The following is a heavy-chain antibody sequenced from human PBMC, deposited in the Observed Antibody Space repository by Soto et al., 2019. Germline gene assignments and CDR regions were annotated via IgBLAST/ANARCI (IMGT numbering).Heavy chain of an antibody. J-gene: IGHJ4*02. CDR2: ISSSSSYI. Sequence: GGSLRLSCAASGFTFSSYSMNWVRQAPGKGLEWVSSISSSSSYIYYADSVKGRFTISRDNAKNSLYLQMNSLRAEDTAVYYCAASPFDSSGYYSFYWGQGTLVTVSS. CDR3: AASPFDSSGYYSFY. CDR1: GFTFSSYS. V-gene: IGHV3-21*01. D-gene: IGHD3-22*01.